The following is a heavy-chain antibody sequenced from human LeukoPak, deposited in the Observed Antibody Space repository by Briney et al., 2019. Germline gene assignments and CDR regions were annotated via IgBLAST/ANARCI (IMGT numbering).Heavy chain of an antibody. CDR1: GYTFTGYY. Sequence: RASVKVSCKASGYTFTGYYMHWVRQAPGQGLEWMGWINPNSGGTNYAQKFQGRVTMTRDTSISTAYMELSRLRSDDTAVYYCARGGRHYYSSGSYYNGYFDYWGQGTLVTVSS. D-gene: IGHD3-10*01. CDR2: INPNSGGT. V-gene: IGHV1-2*02. J-gene: IGHJ4*02. CDR3: ARGGRHYYSSGSYYNGYFDY.